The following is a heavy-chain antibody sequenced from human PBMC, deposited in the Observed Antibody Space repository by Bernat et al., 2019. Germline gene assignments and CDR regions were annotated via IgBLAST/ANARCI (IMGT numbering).Heavy chain of an antibody. Sequence: QVQLQESGPGLVKPSQTLSLTCTVSGGSISSGGYYWSWIRHPPGKGLEWIGYIYYSGSTYYNPSLKSRVTISVDTSKNQFSLKLSSVTAADTAVYYCARCYDFWSGYYLSFDYWGQGTLVTVSS. CDR3: ARCYDFWSGYYLSFDY. CDR2: IYYSGST. D-gene: IGHD3-3*01. V-gene: IGHV4-31*03. J-gene: IGHJ4*02. CDR1: GGSISSGGYY.